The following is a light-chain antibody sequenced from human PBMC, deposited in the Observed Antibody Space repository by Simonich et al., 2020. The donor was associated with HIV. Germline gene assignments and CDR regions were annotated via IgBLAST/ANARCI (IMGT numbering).Light chain of an antibody. V-gene: IGLV2-14*03. CDR2: DVH. CDR3: NSYTSSSAWV. Sequence: QSALTQPASVSGSPGQSITISCTGTSSDVGAYNYVSWYQQYSVKAPKLVIYDVHNRPSGCSNRFSGSKSGNTASLTISGLQAEDEADYYCNSYTSSSAWVFGGGTKLTVL. CDR1: SSDVGAYNY. J-gene: IGLJ2*01.